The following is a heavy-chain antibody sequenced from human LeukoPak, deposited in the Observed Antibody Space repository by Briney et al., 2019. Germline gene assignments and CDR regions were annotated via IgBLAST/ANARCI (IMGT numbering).Heavy chain of an antibody. V-gene: IGHV4-39*07. CDR3: ARAHAVAGAYNWFDP. J-gene: IGHJ5*02. CDR2: IYYSGST. CDR1: GGSISSSSYC. D-gene: IGHD6-19*01. Sequence: SETLSLTCTVSGGSISSSSYCWGWIRQPPGKGLEWIGSIYYSGSTYYNPSLKSRVTISVDTSKNQFSLKLSSVTAADTAVYYCARAHAVAGAYNWFDPWGQGTLVTVSS.